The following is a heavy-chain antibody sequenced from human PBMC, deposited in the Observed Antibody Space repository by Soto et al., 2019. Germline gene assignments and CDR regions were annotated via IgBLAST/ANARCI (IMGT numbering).Heavy chain of an antibody. CDR3: ARYGGNFDY. CDR1: GGSISSYY. J-gene: IGHJ4*02. V-gene: IGHV4-59*01. D-gene: IGHD2-15*01. Sequence: SETLSLTCTVSGGSISSYYWSWIRQPPGKGLEWIGYIYYSGSTNYNPSLKSRVTISVDTSKNQFSLKLSSVTAADTAVYYCARYGGNFDYWGQGTLFTVSS. CDR2: IYYSGST.